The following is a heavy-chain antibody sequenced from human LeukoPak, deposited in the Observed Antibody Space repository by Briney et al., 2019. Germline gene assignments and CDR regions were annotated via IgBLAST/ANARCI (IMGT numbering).Heavy chain of an antibody. CDR3: MAESSSPWEGY. CDR1: GFSFSEYW. CDR2: VKQGGREK. D-gene: IGHD6-6*01. J-gene: IGHJ4*02. V-gene: IGHV3-7*01. Sequence: GGSLRLSCEGSGFSFSEYWMSWVRQAPGKGLEWVASVKQGGREKYYVDSVKGRFDISRDDAKNSLYLQMNSLRAEDTAVYYCMAESSSPWEGYWGQGTLVTVSS.